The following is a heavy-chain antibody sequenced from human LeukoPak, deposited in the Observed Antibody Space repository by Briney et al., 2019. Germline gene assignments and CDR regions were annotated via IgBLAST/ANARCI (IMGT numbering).Heavy chain of an antibody. CDR3: ARSYYDSSGYLFDY. D-gene: IGHD3-22*01. V-gene: IGHV1-2*02. J-gene: IGHJ4*02. CDR1: GYTFTGYY. CDR2: INPNSGGT. Sequence: ASVKVSCKASGYTFTGYYMHWVRQAPGQGLEWMGWINPNSGGTNYAQKFQGRVTMTRDTSISTAYMELSRLRSDDTAVYYCARSYYDSSGYLFDYWGQGTLVTVS.